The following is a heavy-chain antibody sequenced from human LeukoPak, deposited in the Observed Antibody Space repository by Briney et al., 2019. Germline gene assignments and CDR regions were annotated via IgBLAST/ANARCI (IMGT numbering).Heavy chain of an antibody. Sequence: ASVKVSCKVSGYTLTELSMHWVRQAPGKGLEWMGGFDPEDGETIYAQKFQGRVTMTEDTSTDTAYMELSSLRSEDTAVYYCATANSYYYDNSGYLFEYWGQGTLVTVSS. CDR2: FDPEDGET. V-gene: IGHV1-24*01. D-gene: IGHD3-22*01. J-gene: IGHJ4*02. CDR3: ATANSYYYDNSGYLFEY. CDR1: GYTLTELS.